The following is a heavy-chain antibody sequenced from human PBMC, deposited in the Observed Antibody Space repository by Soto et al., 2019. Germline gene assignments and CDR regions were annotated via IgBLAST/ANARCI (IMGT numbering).Heavy chain of an antibody. Sequence: ESGGGVVQPGRSLRLSCAASGFTFSSYAMHWVRQAPGKGLEWVAVISYDGSNKYYADSVKGRFTISRDNSKNTLYLQMNSLRAEDTAVYYCAREGRIAVAGLDYWGQGTLVTVSS. CDR1: GFTFSSYA. CDR3: AREGRIAVAGLDY. CDR2: ISYDGSNK. D-gene: IGHD6-19*01. V-gene: IGHV3-30-3*01. J-gene: IGHJ4*02.